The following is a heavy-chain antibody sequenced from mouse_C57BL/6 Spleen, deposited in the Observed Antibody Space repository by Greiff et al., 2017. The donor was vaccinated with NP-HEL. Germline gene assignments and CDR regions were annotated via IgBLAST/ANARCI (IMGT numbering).Heavy chain of an antibody. D-gene: IGHD1-1*01. Sequence: QVQLQQPGAELVRPGSSVKLSCKASGYTFTSYWMHWVKQRPIQGLEWIGNIDPSDSETHYNQKFKDKATLTVDKSSSTAYMQLSSLTSEDSAVYYCARGTTVVARWYFDVWGTGTTVTVSS. CDR2: IDPSDSET. CDR1: GYTFTSYW. V-gene: IGHV1-52*01. J-gene: IGHJ1*03. CDR3: ARGTTVVARWYFDV.